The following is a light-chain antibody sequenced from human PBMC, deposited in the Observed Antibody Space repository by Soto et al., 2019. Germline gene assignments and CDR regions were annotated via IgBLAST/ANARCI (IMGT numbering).Light chain of an antibody. CDR2: EVS. CDR1: SSDIGAYKH. CDR3: SSYTTSSTQV. V-gene: IGLV2-14*01. Sequence: VLTQPASVSGSPGQSITISCTGTSSDIGAYKHVSWYQQHPGKAPKLMIYEVSNRPSGVSNRFSGSKSGNTASLTISGLQAEDEADYYCSSYTTSSTQVFGTGTKATVL. J-gene: IGLJ1*01.